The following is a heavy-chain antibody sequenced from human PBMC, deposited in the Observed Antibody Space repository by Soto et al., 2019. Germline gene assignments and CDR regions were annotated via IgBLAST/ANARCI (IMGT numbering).Heavy chain of an antibody. D-gene: IGHD1-26*01. CDR1: GGSISSYY. Sequence: PSETLSLTCTVSGGSISSYYWSWIRQPPGKGLEWIGYIYYSGSTNYNPPLKSRVTISVDTSKNQFSLKLSSVTAADTAVYYCARAAGASIYYYYYGMDVWGQGTTVTVSS. J-gene: IGHJ6*02. V-gene: IGHV4-59*01. CDR3: ARAAGASIYYYYYGMDV. CDR2: IYYSGST.